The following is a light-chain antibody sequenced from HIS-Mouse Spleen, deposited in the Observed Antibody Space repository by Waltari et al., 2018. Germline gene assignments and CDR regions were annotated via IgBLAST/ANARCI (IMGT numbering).Light chain of an antibody. CDR2: KDS. CDR3: QSADSSGTGWV. Sequence: SYELTQPPSVSVSPGQTARITCSGDALPKQYAYWYQQKPSQAPVLVIYKDSERPSGIPERFSGSSSGTTVTLTISGVQAEDEADYYCQSADSSGTGWVFGGGTKLTVL. J-gene: IGLJ3*02. V-gene: IGLV3-25*03. CDR1: ALPKQY.